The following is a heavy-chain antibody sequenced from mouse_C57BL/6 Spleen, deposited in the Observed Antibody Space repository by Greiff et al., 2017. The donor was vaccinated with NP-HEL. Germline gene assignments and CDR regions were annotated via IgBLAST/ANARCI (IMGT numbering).Heavy chain of an antibody. V-gene: IGHV1-26*01. CDR2: INPNNGGT. Sequence: EVQLQQSGPELVKPGASVKISCKASGYTFTDYYMNWVKQSHGKSLEWIGDINPNNGGTSYNQKFKGKATLTVDKSSSTAYMELRSLTSEDSAVYYCAREGLTVAYAMDYWGQGTSVTVSS. CDR1: GYTFTDYY. CDR3: AREGLTVAYAMDY. J-gene: IGHJ4*01. D-gene: IGHD1-1*01.